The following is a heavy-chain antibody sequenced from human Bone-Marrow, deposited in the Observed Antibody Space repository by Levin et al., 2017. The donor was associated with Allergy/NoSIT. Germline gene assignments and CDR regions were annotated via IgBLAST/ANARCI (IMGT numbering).Heavy chain of an antibody. J-gene: IGHJ6*02. CDR3: AVAHGDYDGDSYYYGLDV. Sequence: LSLPCVASGFTFSSYAMHWVRQAPDKGLEWVAMIYYDGNNKYYADSVKGRLTISRDNSKNTVYLQMETLRGEDTGIYYCAVAHGDYDGDSYYYGLDVWGQGTTVTVSS. CDR1: GFTFSSYA. V-gene: IGHV3-33*03. CDR2: IYYDGNNK. D-gene: IGHD4-17*01.